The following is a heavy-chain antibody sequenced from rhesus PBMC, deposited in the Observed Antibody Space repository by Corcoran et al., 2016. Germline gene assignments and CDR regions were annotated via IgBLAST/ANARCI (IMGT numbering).Heavy chain of an antibody. V-gene: IGHV2S1*01. J-gene: IGHJ1*01. CDR3: AQGNSGSYYLYFEC. D-gene: IGHD3-16*01. CDR1: GFSLSTSGMG. Sequence: QVTLKESGPALVKPTQTLTLTCTFSGFSLSTSGMGVGWIRQPPGKALEWLASIYWDDDKYYSTSLKSRLTISKDTSKDQVVLTMTKMDPVDTATYYCAQGNSGSYYLYFECWGQGDLVTVSS. CDR2: IYWDDDK.